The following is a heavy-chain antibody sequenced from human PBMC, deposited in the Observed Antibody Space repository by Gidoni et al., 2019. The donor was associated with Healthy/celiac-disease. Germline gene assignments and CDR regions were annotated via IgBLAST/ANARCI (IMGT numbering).Heavy chain of an antibody. J-gene: IGHJ5*02. CDR1: GGSISSSCYY. Sequence: QLQLQESGPGLVKPSETLSLTCTVSGGSISSSCYYWGWIRQPPGTGLGWFGSLYYSGSTYYNPTLKSRVTISIETSKNQISLTLNSGAAADTAVYYCARQSVWITMDEYWFDPWGQGTLVTVSS. V-gene: IGHV4-39*01. CDR2: LYYSGST. CDR3: ARQSVWITMDEYWFDP. D-gene: IGHD3-10*01.